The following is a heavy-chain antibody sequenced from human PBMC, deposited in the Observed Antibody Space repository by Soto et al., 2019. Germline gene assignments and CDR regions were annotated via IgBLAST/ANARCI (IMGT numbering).Heavy chain of an antibody. CDR3: ARSRIAAAFDY. Sequence: GGSLRLSCAASGFTFSSYGMHWVRQAPGKGLEWVAVIWYDGSNKYYADSVKGRFTISRDNSKNTLYLQMNSLRAEDTAVYYSARSRIAAAFDYWGQGTLVTVSS. D-gene: IGHD6-25*01. CDR1: GFTFSSYG. CDR2: IWYDGSNK. V-gene: IGHV3-33*01. J-gene: IGHJ4*02.